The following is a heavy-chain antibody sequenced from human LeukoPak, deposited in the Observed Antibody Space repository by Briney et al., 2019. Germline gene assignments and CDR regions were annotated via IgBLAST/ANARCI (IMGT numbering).Heavy chain of an antibody. CDR1: GGSISSYY. D-gene: IGHD2-15*01. J-gene: IGHJ6*02. CDR3: ASYCSGGSCHPGMDV. Sequence: SETLSLTCTVSGGSISSYYWSWIRQPAGKGLEWIGRIYTSGSTNYNPSLKSRVTMSVDTSKNQFSLKLSSVTAADTAVYYCASYCSGGSCHPGMDVWGQGTTVTVSS. V-gene: IGHV4-4*07. CDR2: IYTSGST.